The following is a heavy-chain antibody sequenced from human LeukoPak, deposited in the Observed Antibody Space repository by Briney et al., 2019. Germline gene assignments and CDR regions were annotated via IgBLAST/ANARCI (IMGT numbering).Heavy chain of an antibody. D-gene: IGHD3-22*01. CDR3: ARDPTSTYYDTSGYYPD. CDR1: GFTFSSYA. Sequence: PGGSLRLSCAASGFTFSSYAMHWVRQAPGKGLEYVSAISSNGGSTYYANSVKGRFTISRDNSKNTLYLQMGSLRAEDMAVYYCARDPTSTYYDTSGYYPDWGQGTLVTVSS. CDR2: ISSNGGST. V-gene: IGHV3-64*01. J-gene: IGHJ4*02.